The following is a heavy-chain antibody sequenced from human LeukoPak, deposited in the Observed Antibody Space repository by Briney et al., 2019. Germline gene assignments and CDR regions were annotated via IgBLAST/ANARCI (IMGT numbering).Heavy chain of an antibody. Sequence: SETLSLTCTVSGGSISSSSYYWGWIRQPPGKGLEWIGSIYYSGSTYYNPSLKSRVTISVDTSKNHFSLKLNSVTTADTAVYYCTRGSGWLIDYWGQGILVTVSS. D-gene: IGHD3-16*01. J-gene: IGHJ4*02. CDR3: TRGSGWLIDY. V-gene: IGHV4-39*07. CDR2: IYYSGST. CDR1: GGSISSSSYY.